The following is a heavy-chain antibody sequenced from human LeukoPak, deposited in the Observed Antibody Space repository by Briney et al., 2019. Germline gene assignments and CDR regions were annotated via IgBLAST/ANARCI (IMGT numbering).Heavy chain of an antibody. D-gene: IGHD2-2*01. CDR1: GFTVSSNY. CDR2: IYSGGST. CDR3: ARDRRCSSTSCYDY. J-gene: IGHJ4*02. V-gene: IGHV3-66*02. Sequence: GGSLRLSCAASGFTVSSNYMSWVRQAPGKGLEWVSVIYSGGSTYYADSVKGRFTISRDNSKNTLYLQMNSLRAEDTAVYYCARDRRCSSTSCYDYWGQGTWSPSPQ.